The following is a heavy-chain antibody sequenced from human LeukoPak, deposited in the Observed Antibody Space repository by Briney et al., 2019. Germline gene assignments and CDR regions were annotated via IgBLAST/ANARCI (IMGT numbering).Heavy chain of an antibody. V-gene: IGHV4-38-2*01. CDR1: GYSISSDYC. Sequence: SETLSLTCAVSGYSISSDYCWGWIRQPPGKGLEWIGSIYHSGSTYYNPSLKSRVTITVDTSKNQFSLKLSSVTAADTAVYYCARQVGDIVVVPAAMGRAHLEFYYYMDVWGKGTTVTVSS. CDR2: IYHSGST. D-gene: IGHD2-2*01. J-gene: IGHJ6*03. CDR3: ARQVGDIVVVPAAMGRAHLEFYYYMDV.